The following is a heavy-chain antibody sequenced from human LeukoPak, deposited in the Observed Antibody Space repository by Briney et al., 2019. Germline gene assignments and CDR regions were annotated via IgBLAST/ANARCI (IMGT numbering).Heavy chain of an antibody. CDR3: VRDSNYHPDC. Sequence: GGSLRLSCAASGFTFKDYWMHWVRQAPGKLLVWVARIISDGSSASYAGSVKGRFTMSRDNAKNTLYLQMNSLRAEDTAVYYCVRDSNYHPDCWGQGTLVTVSS. J-gene: IGHJ4*02. D-gene: IGHD4-11*01. CDR2: IISDGSSA. V-gene: IGHV3-74*01. CDR1: GFTFKDYW.